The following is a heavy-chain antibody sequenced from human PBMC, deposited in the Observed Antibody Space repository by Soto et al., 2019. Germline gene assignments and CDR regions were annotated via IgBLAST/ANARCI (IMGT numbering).Heavy chain of an antibody. V-gene: IGHV1-69*13. CDR3: ARGRGYCSSTSCYTGGVRYYYYGMDV. CDR1: GGTFSSYA. Sequence: RASVKVSCKASGGTFSSYAISWVRQAPGQGLEWMGGIIPIFGTANYAQKFQGRVTITADESTSTAYMELSSLRSEDTAVYYCARGRGYCSSTSCYTGGVRYYYYGMDVWGQGTTVTVSS. CDR2: IIPIFGTA. D-gene: IGHD2-2*02. J-gene: IGHJ6*02.